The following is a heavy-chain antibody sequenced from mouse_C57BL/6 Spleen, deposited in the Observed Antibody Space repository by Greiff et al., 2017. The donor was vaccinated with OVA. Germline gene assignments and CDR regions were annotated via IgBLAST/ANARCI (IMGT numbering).Heavy chain of an antibody. CDR3: ARNRYGSSYWYFDV. CDR1: GYTFTDYY. CDR2: INPNNGGT. V-gene: IGHV1-26*01. D-gene: IGHD1-1*01. Sequence: EVQLQQSGPELVKPGASVKISCKASGYTFTDYYMNWVKQSHGKSLEWIGDINPNNGGTSYNQKFKGKATLTVDKSSSTAYMELRSLTSEDSAVYYCARNRYGSSYWYFDVWGTGTTVTVSS. J-gene: IGHJ1*03.